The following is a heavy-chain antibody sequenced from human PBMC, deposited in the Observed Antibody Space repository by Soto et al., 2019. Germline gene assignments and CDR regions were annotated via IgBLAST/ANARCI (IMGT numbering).Heavy chain of an antibody. CDR3: ARVYDFWSGYHAGYFDY. CDR2: ISAYNGNT. Sequence: ASVKVSCKASGYTFTSYGISWVRQAPGQGLEWMGWISAYNGNTNYAQKLQGRVTITADESTSTAYMELSSLRSEDTAVYYCARVYDFWSGYHAGYFDYWGQGTLVTVSS. V-gene: IGHV1-18*01. J-gene: IGHJ4*02. D-gene: IGHD3-3*01. CDR1: GYTFTSYG.